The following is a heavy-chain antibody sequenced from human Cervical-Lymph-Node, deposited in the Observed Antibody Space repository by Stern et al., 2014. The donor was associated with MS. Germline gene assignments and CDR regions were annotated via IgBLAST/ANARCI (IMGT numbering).Heavy chain of an antibody. J-gene: IGHJ4*02. V-gene: IGHV4-31*03. CDR3: ARGRDGYKSHFDY. CDR1: GGSISSGGYY. CDR2: IYYSGST. D-gene: IGHD5-24*01. Sequence: QVQLQESGPGLVKPLQTLSLTCTVSGGSISSGGYYWSWIRQHPGKGLEWIGYIYYSGSTYYNPSLKSRVTISVDTSKNQFSLKLSSVTAADTAVYYCARGRDGYKSHFDYWGQGTLVTVSS.